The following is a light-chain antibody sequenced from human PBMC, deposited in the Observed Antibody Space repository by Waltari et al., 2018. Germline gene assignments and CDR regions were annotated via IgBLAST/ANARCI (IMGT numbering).Light chain of an antibody. V-gene: IGKV3-20*01. J-gene: IGKJ1*01. CDR1: QSVSSHY. Sequence: IVSTQSPGSLSLSPGERATLSCRASQSVSSHYLAWYQQKPGQAPRLLIYCASSRDTGIPDRFSGSGSGTDFTLTISRLEPEDVAVYYCQQYGSSPGTFGQGTKVEIK. CDR2: CAS. CDR3: QQYGSSPGT.